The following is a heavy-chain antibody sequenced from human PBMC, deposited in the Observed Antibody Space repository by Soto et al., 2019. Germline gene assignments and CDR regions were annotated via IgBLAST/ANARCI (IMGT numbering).Heavy chain of an antibody. Sequence: ASVKVSCKASGFTFMSSAVQWVRRARGQRLEWIGWIVVGSGNTDYAQKFQERVTITRDMSTSTAYMELSSLRSEDTAVYYCAARTGSEYYGMDVWGQGTKVTVSS. V-gene: IGHV1-58*01. CDR2: IVVGSGNT. CDR1: GFTFMSSA. D-gene: IGHD1-1*01. CDR3: AARTGSEYYGMDV. J-gene: IGHJ6*02.